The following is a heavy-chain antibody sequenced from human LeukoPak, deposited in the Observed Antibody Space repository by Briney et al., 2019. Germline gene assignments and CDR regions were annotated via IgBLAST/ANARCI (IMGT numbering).Heavy chain of an antibody. CDR2: ISGSGGST. CDR1: GFTFSSYA. V-gene: IGHV3-23*01. J-gene: IGHJ4*02. Sequence: PGGSLRLSCAASGFTFSSYAMSWVRQAPGKGLEWVSAISGSGGSTYYADSVKGWFTISRDNSKNTLYLQMNSLRAEDTAVYYCAKAPRYYGSDTYFDYWGQGTLVTVSS. D-gene: IGHD3-10*01. CDR3: AKAPRYYGSDTYFDY.